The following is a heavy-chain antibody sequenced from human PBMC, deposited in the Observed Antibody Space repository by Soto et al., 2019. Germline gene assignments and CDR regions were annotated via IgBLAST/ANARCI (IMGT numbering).Heavy chain of an antibody. V-gene: IGHV3-15*01. D-gene: IGHD6-13*01. CDR2: IKSRDDGGAT. CDR1: GFTFSNEW. Sequence: PGGSLRLSCAASGFTFSNEWLSWVRQAPRKGLEWVGRIKSRDDGGATNYATTVKGRFIISRDDSKNTLYLQLNNLKPEDTAVYYCTTYIVAAATVYGHWGQGTLVTVSS. J-gene: IGHJ4*02. CDR3: TTYIVAAATVYGH.